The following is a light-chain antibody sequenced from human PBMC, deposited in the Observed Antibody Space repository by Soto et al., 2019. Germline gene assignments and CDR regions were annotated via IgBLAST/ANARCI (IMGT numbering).Light chain of an antibody. CDR2: DAS. J-gene: IGKJ5*01. Sequence: IVLTQSPPTLSVSGEGGDILACRASQSITTFLAWYQQKPGQAPRLLIYDASDRAPGIPARFSGSGSATDFALTINILSPEDFGVSHWQHRSNWPPSMTFGQGTQVDIK. CDR3: QHRSNWPPSMT. CDR1: QSITTF. V-gene: IGKV3-11*01.